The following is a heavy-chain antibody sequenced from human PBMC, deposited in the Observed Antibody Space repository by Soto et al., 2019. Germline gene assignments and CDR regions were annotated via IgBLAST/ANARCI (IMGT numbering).Heavy chain of an antibody. CDR2: IKGRIDGEAT. Sequence: EAQLVESGGGLVKPGESLRLSCSASGFSFTNAWISWVRQAPGKGLEWVGHIKGRIDGEATDYAAPVKGRVTFSRDYSRNVVYLQVNSLRTDDTAVYYCAADIPSQGSGEFDFWGQGTQVTVSS. V-gene: IGHV3-15*07. D-gene: IGHD6-19*01. CDR1: GFSFTNAW. J-gene: IGHJ4*02. CDR3: AADIPSQGSGEFDF.